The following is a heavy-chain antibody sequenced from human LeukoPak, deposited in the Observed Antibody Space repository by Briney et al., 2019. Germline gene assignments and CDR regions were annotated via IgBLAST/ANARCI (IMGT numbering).Heavy chain of an antibody. Sequence: SQTLSLTCTVSGGSISSGDYYWSWIRQPPGKGLEWIGYIYYSESTYYNPSLKSRVTISVDTSKNQFSLKLSSVTAVDTAVYYCASTINNDYGDYGRFDYWGQGTLVTVSS. V-gene: IGHV4-30-4*08. CDR2: IYYSEST. CDR1: GGSISSGDYY. CDR3: ASTINNDYGDYGRFDY. D-gene: IGHD4-17*01. J-gene: IGHJ4*02.